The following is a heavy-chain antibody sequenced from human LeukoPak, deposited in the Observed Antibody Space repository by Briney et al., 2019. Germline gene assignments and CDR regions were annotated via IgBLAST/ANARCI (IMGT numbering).Heavy chain of an antibody. Sequence: ASVKVSCKASGYTFTSYGISWVRQAPGQGLEWMGWISAYNGNTNYAQKLQGRVTMTTDTSTSTAYMELRSLRAEDTAVYYCARARVDIAMFTWLNWYFDLWGRGTLVTVSS. CDR1: GYTFTSYG. CDR2: ISAYNGNT. J-gene: IGHJ2*01. V-gene: IGHV1-18*01. CDR3: ARARVDIAMFTWLNWYFDL. D-gene: IGHD5-18*01.